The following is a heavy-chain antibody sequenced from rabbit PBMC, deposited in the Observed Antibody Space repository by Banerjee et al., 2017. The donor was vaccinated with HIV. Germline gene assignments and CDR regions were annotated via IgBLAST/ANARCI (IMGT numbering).Heavy chain of an antibody. J-gene: IGHJ6*01. CDR3: ARNYAPSGDGQLDF. CDR1: GFSFSSSYY. CDR2: IDAGSSVST. V-gene: IGHV1S40*01. D-gene: IGHD2-1*01. Sequence: QSLEESGGDLVKPGASLTLTCTASGFSFSSSYYMCWVRQAPGKGLEWVACIDAGSSVSTYYATWAKGRFTISKTSSTTVTLQMTSLTAADTATYFCARNYAPSGDGQLDFWGPGTLVTVS.